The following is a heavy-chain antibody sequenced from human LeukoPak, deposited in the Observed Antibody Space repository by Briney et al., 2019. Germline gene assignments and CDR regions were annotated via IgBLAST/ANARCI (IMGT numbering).Heavy chain of an antibody. CDR1: GFTFSSYS. J-gene: IGHJ4*02. CDR3: AREGTARAANIDY. CDR2: ISSSSSTI. D-gene: IGHD2-15*01. V-gene: IGHV3-48*02. Sequence: GGSLRLSCAASGFTFSSYSMNWVRQAPGKGLEWVSYISSSSSTIYYADSVKGRFTISRDNAKNSLYLQVNSLRDEDTAVYYCAREGTARAANIDYWGQGTLVTVSS.